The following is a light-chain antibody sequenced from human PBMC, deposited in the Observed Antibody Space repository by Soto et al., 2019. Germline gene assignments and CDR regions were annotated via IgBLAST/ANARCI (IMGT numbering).Light chain of an antibody. CDR3: QKYNNAPYT. Sequence: DIQMTQSPSPVSASVGDKVTITCRASQDIRNYLAWYQHKPGKPPKLLIYAAYILQLGVPSRFSGGGYGTEFTLTISSLQPEDVATYYCQKYNNAPYTFGQGTKLEI. CDR2: AAY. V-gene: IGKV1-27*01. J-gene: IGKJ2*01. CDR1: QDIRNY.